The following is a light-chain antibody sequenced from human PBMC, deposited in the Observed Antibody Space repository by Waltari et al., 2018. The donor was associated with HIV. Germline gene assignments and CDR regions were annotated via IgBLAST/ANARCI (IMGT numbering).Light chain of an antibody. CDR3: QQYNSYPWT. CDR1: QSISSW. CDR2: KAS. V-gene: IGKV1-5*03. Sequence: DIHMPQSPSTLSASVGDRVPITCRASQSISSWLAWYQQKPGKAPKLLIYKASSLESGVPSRFSGSGSGTEFTLTISSLQPDDFATYYCQQYNSYPWTFGQGTKVEIK. J-gene: IGKJ1*01.